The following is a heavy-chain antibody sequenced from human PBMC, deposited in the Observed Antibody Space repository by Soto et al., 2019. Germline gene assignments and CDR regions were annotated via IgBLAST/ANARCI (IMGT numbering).Heavy chain of an antibody. Sequence: QVQLQESGPGLVKPSETLSLTCTVSGGSISSYYWSWIRQPPGKGLEWIGYIYYSGSTNYNPSLKSRVTISVDTSKNQFSLKLSSVTAADTAVYYCAGLYLEWFLPNQGDAFDIWGQGTMVTVSS. CDR2: IYYSGST. CDR1: GGSISSYY. V-gene: IGHV4-59*01. CDR3: AGLYLEWFLPNQGDAFDI. D-gene: IGHD3-3*01. J-gene: IGHJ3*02.